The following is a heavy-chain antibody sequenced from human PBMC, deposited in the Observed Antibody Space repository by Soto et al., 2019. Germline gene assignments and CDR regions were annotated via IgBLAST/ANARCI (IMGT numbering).Heavy chain of an antibody. V-gene: IGHV3-7*01. J-gene: IGHJ3*02. Sequence: EVQLVESGGGLVQPGGSLRLSCAASGFTFGSYWMTWVRQAPGKGLEWVANINQDGSERFYVDSVKGRLTITRDNAKNSLFLQMNSLRAEDTAVYYCARYYDGIGYHDAFDIWGQGTMVTVSS. D-gene: IGHD3-22*01. CDR3: ARYYDGIGYHDAFDI. CDR1: GFTFGSYW. CDR2: INQDGSER.